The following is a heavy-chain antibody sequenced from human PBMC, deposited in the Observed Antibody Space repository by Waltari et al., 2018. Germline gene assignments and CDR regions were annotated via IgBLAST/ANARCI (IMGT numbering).Heavy chain of an antibody. V-gene: IGHV4-61*02. CDR3: ARVRLWFGELLFDY. CDR2: IYTSGST. J-gene: IGHJ4*02. CDR1: GGSISSGSYY. Sequence: QVQLQESGPGLVKPSQTLSLTCTVSGGSISSGSYYWSWIRQPAGKGLEWIGRIYTSGSTNYNPSLKSRVTISVDTSKNQFSLKLSSVTAADTAVYYCARVRLWFGELLFDYWGQGTLVTVSS. D-gene: IGHD3-10*01.